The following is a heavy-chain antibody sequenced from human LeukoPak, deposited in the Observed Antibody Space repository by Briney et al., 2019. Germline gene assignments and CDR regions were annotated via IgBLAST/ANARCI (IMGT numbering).Heavy chain of an antibody. CDR1: GYTLSDYY. J-gene: IGHJ4*02. D-gene: IGHD4-17*01. CDR3: VRLLEGDYHYDY. CDR2: IRPNNGGT. V-gene: IGHV1-2*02. Sequence: ASVKVSCKAFGYTLSDYYIQWLRQAPGQGLEWVGWIRPNNGGTHSAQKFQGRVSMTKDASINAAHMELNSLTSDDTAVYFCVRLLEGDYHYDYWGQGTLVIVSS.